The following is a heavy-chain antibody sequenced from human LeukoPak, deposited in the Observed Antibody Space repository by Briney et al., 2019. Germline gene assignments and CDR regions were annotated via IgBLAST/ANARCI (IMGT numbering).Heavy chain of an antibody. CDR3: ARGFYDYFDY. V-gene: IGHV3-48*03. J-gene: IGHJ4*02. Sequence: GGSLRLSCAASGFTFSSYEMNWVRQAPGKGLEWVSYISSSGSTIYYAGSVKGRFTISRDNAKNLLYLQMNSLRAEDTAVYYCARGFYDYFDYWGQGTLVTVSS. D-gene: IGHD3-16*01. CDR2: ISSSGSTI. CDR1: GFTFSSYE.